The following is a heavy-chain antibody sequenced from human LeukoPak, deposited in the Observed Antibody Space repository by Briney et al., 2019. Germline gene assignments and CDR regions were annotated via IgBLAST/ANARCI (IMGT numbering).Heavy chain of an antibody. Sequence: PSETLSLTCAVYGGSFSGYYWSWIRQPPGKGLEWIGEINHSGSTNYNPSLKSRVTISVDTSKNQFSLKLSSVTAADTAVYYCARSSRKRSTSSIATRGYYYYYYYMDVWGKGTTVTVSS. CDR3: ARSSRKRSTSSIATRGYYYYYYYMDV. D-gene: IGHD6-6*01. CDR1: GGSFSGYY. J-gene: IGHJ6*03. CDR2: INHSGST. V-gene: IGHV4-34*01.